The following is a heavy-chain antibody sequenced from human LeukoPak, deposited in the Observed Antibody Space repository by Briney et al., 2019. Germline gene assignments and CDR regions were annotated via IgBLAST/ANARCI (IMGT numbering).Heavy chain of an antibody. CDR1: GGSIKSASYS. J-gene: IGHJ4*02. Sequence: SETLSLTCTVSGGSIKSASYSWTWIRQPAGKGLEWIGSIYRSGSTYYNPSLKSRVTISVDTSKNQFSLKLSSVTAADTAVYYCARDTTVAGTPFDYWGQGTLVTVSS. D-gene: IGHD6-19*01. CDR3: ARDTTVAGTPFDY. CDR2: IYRSGST. V-gene: IGHV4-61*02.